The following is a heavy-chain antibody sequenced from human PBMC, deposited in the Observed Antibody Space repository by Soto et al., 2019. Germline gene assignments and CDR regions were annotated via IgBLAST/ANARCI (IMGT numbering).Heavy chain of an antibody. CDR3: AREGYYSGSGTYSPPRYYGMDV. CDR1: GYTFSSYG. V-gene: IGHV1-18*01. J-gene: IGHJ6*02. CDR2: ISDYNGNT. Sequence: QVQLVQSGAEVKRAGASVKVSCKASGYTFSSYGLSWVRQAPGQGLEWMGWISDYNGNTHYAQKFQGRVIMTTDTSTRTAYMELRSLRSEDTAVYFCAREGYYSGSGTYSPPRYYGMDVWGQGTTVTVSS. D-gene: IGHD3-10*01.